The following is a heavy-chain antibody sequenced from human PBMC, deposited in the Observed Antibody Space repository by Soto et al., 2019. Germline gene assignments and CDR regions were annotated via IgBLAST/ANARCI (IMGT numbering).Heavy chain of an antibody. V-gene: IGHV3-33*01. CDR3: ARAKIQLWKNTDY. J-gene: IGHJ4*02. D-gene: IGHD5-18*01. CDR2: IWYDGSNK. Sequence: QVQLVESGGGVVQPGRSLRLSCAASGFTFSSYGMHWVRQAPGKGLEWVAVIWYDGSNKYYADSVKGRFTISRDNSKNTLYLQMNSLRAEDTAVYYCARAKIQLWKNTDYWGQGTLVTVSS. CDR1: GFTFSSYG.